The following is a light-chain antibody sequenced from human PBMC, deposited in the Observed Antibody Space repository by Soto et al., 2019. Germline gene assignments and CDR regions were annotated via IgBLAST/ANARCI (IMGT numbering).Light chain of an antibody. Sequence: DIQMTQSPSSLFGSVGDRVTITCQASQDISNYLNWYQQKPGKAPKLLIYDASNLETGVPSRFSGSGSGTDFTFTISSLQPEDIATYYCQQSSTFGPGTKVDIK. V-gene: IGKV1-33*01. CDR1: QDISNY. CDR2: DAS. J-gene: IGKJ3*01. CDR3: QQSST.